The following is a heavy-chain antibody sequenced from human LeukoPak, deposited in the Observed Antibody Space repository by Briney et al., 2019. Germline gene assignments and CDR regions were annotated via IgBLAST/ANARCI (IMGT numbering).Heavy chain of an antibody. J-gene: IGHJ4*02. Sequence: GGSLRLSCAASGFTFSSYAMHWVRQAPGKGLEWVAVISYDGSNKYYADSVKGRFTISRDNSKNTLYLQMNSLRAEDTAVYYCARDPIRDGSGYPGHGDQGTLVTVSS. CDR1: GFTFSSYA. CDR2: ISYDGSNK. V-gene: IGHV3-30*04. D-gene: IGHD3-22*01. CDR3: ARDPIRDGSGYPGH.